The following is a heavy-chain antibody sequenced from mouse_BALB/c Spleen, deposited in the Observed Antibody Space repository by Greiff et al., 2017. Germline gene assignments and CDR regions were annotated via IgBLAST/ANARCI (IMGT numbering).Heavy chain of an antibody. CDR3: ARDRGPNSYYFDY. CDR1: GFTFSDYG. D-gene: IGHD4-1*02. V-gene: IGHV5-15*02. J-gene: IGHJ2*01. CDR2: ISNLAYSI. Sequence: EVNVVESGGGLVQPGGSRKLSCAASGFTFSDYGMAWVRQAPGKGPEWVAFISNLAYSIYYADTVTGRFTISRENAKNTLYLEMSSLRSEDTAMYYCARDRGPNSYYFDYWGQGTTLTVSS.